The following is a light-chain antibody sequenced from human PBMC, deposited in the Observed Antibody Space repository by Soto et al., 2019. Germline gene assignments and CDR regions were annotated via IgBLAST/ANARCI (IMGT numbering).Light chain of an antibody. CDR2: GAS. CDR3: QQSYSTLWT. J-gene: IGKJ1*01. CDR1: QSVSSNY. V-gene: IGKV3D-7*01. Sequence: EIVLTQSPGTLSLSPGERATLSCRASQSVSSNYLSWHQLKPGQAPRLLIFGASSRASGIPARFSASGSGTEFTLTISSLQPEDFATYYCQQSYSTLWTCGQGTKG.